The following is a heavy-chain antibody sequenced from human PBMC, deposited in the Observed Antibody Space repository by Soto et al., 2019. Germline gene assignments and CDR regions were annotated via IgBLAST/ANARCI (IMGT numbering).Heavy chain of an antibody. V-gene: IGHV4-59*01. Sequence: SETLSLTCTVSGGSISSYYWSWIRQPPGKGLEWIGYIYYSGSTNYNPSLKSRVTISVDTSKNQFSLKLSSVTAAGTAVYYCARERVKMAQWTGYFDYWGQGTLVTVCS. CDR1: GGSISSYY. CDR3: ARERVKMAQWTGYFDY. J-gene: IGHJ4*02. CDR2: IYYSGST. D-gene: IGHD2-8*01.